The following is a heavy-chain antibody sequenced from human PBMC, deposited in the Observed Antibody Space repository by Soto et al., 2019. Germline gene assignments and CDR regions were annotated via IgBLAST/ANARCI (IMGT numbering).Heavy chain of an antibody. J-gene: IGHJ4*02. CDR1: GGSFSAYY. Sequence: SETLSLTCAASGGSFSAYYWSWIRQPPGKGLEWIGYIYYSGSTYYNPSLKSRVTISVDTSKNQFSLKLSSVTAADTAVYYCAREDFYYDSSGYYPDYWGQGTLVTVSS. D-gene: IGHD3-22*01. V-gene: IGHV4-30-4*01. CDR3: AREDFYYDSSGYYPDY. CDR2: IYYSGST.